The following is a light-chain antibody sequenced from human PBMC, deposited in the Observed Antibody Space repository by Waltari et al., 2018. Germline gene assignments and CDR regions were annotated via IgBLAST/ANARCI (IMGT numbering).Light chain of an antibody. Sequence: AIQITQSPSSLSVSPGDKVTITCRASQGISNYFAWYQQKPGKAPTLLIYDASTLQRGVPSRFSGSGSGTDFTLNISCLQSEDFATYYCQQYYGYPRTFGPGTKVDVK. CDR1: QGISNY. J-gene: IGKJ3*01. CDR3: QQYYGYPRT. CDR2: DAS. V-gene: IGKV1-8*01.